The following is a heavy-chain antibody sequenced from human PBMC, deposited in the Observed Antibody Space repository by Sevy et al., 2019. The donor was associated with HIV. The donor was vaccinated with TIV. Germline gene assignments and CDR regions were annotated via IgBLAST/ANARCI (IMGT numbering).Heavy chain of an antibody. J-gene: IGHJ4*01. V-gene: IGHV1-2*02. D-gene: IGHD1-26*01. Sequence: ASVKVSCETSGYRFTDYYIHWVRQAPGQGLEWMGWINPNSDVTKSAKKFQDRVIMTKDTSISTVYMEMRGLTFDDSAVYYCARDQEFRSTTTGYSGLDHWGHGSLVTVSS. CDR2: INPNSDVT. CDR3: ARDQEFRSTTTGYSGLDH. CDR1: GYRFTDYY.